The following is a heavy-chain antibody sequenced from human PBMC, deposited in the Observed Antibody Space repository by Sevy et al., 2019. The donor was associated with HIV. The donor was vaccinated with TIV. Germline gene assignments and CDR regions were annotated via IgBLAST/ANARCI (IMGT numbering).Heavy chain of an antibody. CDR1: GFTVSSNY. J-gene: IGHJ3*02. CDR2: IYSGGST. D-gene: IGHD1-1*01. CDR3: ARGMATTNDAFDI. Sequence: GGSLRLSCAASGFTVSSNYMSWVRQAPGKGLEWVSVIYSGGSTYYADSVKGRFTISRDNSKNKLYLQMNGLRAEDTAVYYCARGMATTNDAFDIWGQGTMVTVSS. V-gene: IGHV3-53*01.